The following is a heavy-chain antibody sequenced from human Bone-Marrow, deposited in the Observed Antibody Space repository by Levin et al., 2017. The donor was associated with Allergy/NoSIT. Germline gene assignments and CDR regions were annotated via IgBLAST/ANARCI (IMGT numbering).Heavy chain of an antibody. D-gene: IGHD3-10*01. CDR1: GGSISSSKHY. J-gene: IGHJ4*02. V-gene: IGHV4-39*01. Sequence: PSQTLSLTCTVSGGSISSSKHYWGWIRQPPGAALEWIGNIHFSGRTHYNPSLKSRVTISVDTAKDQFSLSLNSVTAADTAKYYCARQEVYASGTYSAYWGQGALVTVSS. CDR2: IHFSGRT. CDR3: ARQEVYASGTYSAY.